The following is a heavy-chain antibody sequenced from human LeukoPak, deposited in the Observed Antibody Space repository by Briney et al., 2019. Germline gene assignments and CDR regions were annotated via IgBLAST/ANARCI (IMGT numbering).Heavy chain of an antibody. D-gene: IGHD1-1*01. CDR2: ISGSGVGT. J-gene: IGHJ4*02. CDR1: GFTFSSYA. Sequence: GGSLRLSCAASGFTFSSYAMTWLRQAPGKGLEWVSSISGSGVGTYYADSVKGRVTISRDNSKNTVYLQMNSLRADDTAVYYCAKSNSYFDYWGQGTLVTVSS. V-gene: IGHV3-23*01. CDR3: AKSNSYFDY.